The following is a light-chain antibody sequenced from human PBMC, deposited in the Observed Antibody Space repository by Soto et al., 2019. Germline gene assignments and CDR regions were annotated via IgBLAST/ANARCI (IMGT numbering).Light chain of an antibody. CDR2: STS. CDR3: LLYYGGQLGV. V-gene: IGLV7-43*01. CDR1: TGVVTSGYY. J-gene: IGLJ2*01. Sequence: QTVVTQEPSLTVSPGGTVTLTCASSTGVVTSGYYPNWFQQKPGQAPRALIYSTSNKYSWTPARFSGSLLGGKAALTLSGVQPEDEAEYYCLLYYGGQLGVFGGGTKLTVL.